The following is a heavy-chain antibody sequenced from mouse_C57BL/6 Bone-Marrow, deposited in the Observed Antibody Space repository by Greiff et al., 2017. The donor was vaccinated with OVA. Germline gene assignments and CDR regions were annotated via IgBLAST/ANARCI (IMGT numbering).Heavy chain of an antibody. J-gene: IGHJ3*01. CDR3: AREGDYVLFAY. Sequence: QVQLQQSGAELVKPGASVKLSCKASGYTFTSYWMHWVKQRPGQGLEWIGMIHPNSGSTNYNEKFKSKATLTVDKSSSTAYMQLSSLTSEDSAVYYCAREGDYVLFAYWGQGTLVTVSA. CDR1: GYTFTSYW. CDR2: IHPNSGST. V-gene: IGHV1-64*01. D-gene: IGHD2-4*01.